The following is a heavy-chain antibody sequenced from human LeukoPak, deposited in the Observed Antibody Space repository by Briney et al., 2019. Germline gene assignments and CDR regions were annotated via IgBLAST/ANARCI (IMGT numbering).Heavy chain of an antibody. CDR1: GFTFSSYG. J-gene: IGHJ6*03. Sequence: GGSLRLSCAASGFTFSSYGMHWVRQAPGKGLEWVAFIRYDGSNKYYADSVKGRFTISRDNSKNTLYLQMSSLRDEDTAVYYCAKRGYSGYDRYYYYMDVWGKGTTVTISS. V-gene: IGHV3-30*02. D-gene: IGHD5-12*01. CDR2: IRYDGSNK. CDR3: AKRGYSGYDRYYYYMDV.